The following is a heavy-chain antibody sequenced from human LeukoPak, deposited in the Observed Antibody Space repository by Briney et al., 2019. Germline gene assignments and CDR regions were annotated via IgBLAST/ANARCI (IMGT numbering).Heavy chain of an antibody. V-gene: IGHV4-59*01. CDR3: ASGYCSGGSCYPYYYGMDV. J-gene: IGHJ6*02. Sequence: PSETLSLTCTVSGGSISSYYWSWIRQPPGKALEWIGYIYYSGSTNYNPSLKSRVTISVDTSKNQFSLKLSSVTAADTAVYYCASGYCSGGSCYPYYYGMDVWGQGTTVTVSS. CDR2: IYYSGST. CDR1: GGSISSYY. D-gene: IGHD2-15*01.